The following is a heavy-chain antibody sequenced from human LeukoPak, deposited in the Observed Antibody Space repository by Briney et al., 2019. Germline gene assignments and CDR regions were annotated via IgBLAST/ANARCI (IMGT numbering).Heavy chain of an antibody. CDR3: ARDYYDYNWFDP. D-gene: IGHD3-22*01. V-gene: IGHV1-46*01. Sequence: ASVKVSCKASGYTFTSYYIHWVRQAPGQGLECMGIINPSGGSTSYAQKFQGRVTMTRDTSTSTVYMELSSLRSGDTAVYYCARDYYDYNWFDPWGQGTLVTVSS. CDR2: INPSGGST. J-gene: IGHJ5*02. CDR1: GYTFTSYY.